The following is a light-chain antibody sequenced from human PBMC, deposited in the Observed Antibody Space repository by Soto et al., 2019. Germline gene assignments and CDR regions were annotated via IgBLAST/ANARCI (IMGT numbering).Light chain of an antibody. CDR2: DVS. V-gene: IGLV2-14*03. CDR3: ASYTTSSTYV. CDR1: SSDVGAFNY. Sequence: QSALTQPASVSGSPGQSIAISCTGTSSDVGAFNYVSWYQQHPGKAPKFMIFDVSSRPSGVSHRFSGSKSGNTASLTISGLHTEDEADYYSASYTTSSTYVFGAGTKLTVL. J-gene: IGLJ1*01.